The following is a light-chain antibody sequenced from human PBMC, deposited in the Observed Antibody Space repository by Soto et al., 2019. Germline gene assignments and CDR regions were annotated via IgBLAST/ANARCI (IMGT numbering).Light chain of an antibody. CDR3: CSYAGSKNWV. CDR2: DVN. CDR1: SSDVGAYNF. V-gene: IGLV2-8*01. J-gene: IGLJ3*02. Sequence: QSALTQLPSASGSPGQSVTISCTGTSSDVGAYNFVSWYQHHPGRAPKLIIYDVNERPSGVPDRFSASKSGNTASLTVSGLQPEDEADYYCCSYAGSKNWVFGGGTKVTVL.